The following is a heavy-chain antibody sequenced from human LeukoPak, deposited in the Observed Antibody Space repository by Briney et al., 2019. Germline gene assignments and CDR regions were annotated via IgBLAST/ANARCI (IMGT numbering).Heavy chain of an antibody. CDR3: ARLPEGGWLQVLYYFDY. V-gene: IGHV4-61*02. D-gene: IGHD1-14*01. CDR2: IYSSGST. CDR1: GDSISSGSYY. Sequence: PSQTLSLTCTVSGDSISSGSYYWSWIRQPAGRGLEWIGRIYSSGSTNYNPSLKSRVTISVDTSKNQLSLRLTSVTAADTAVYFCARLPEGGWLQVLYYFDYWGQGTLVTVSS. J-gene: IGHJ4*02.